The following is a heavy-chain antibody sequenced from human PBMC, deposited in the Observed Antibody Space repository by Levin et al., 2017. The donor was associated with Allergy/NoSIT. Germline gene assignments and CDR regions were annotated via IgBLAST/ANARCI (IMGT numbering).Heavy chain of an antibody. D-gene: IGHD6-19*01. CDR3: ARRRSGWFYFDY. CDR1: GGSISSSSYY. Sequence: GSLRLSCTVSGGSISSSSYYWGWIRQPPGKGLEWIGSIYYSGSTYYNPSLKSRVTISVDTSKNQFSLKLSSVTAADTAVYYCARRRSGWFYFDYWGQGTLVTVSS. J-gene: IGHJ4*02. V-gene: IGHV4-39*01. CDR2: IYYSGST.